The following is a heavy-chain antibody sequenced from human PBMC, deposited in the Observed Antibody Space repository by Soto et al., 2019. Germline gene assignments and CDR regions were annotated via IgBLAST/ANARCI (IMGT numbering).Heavy chain of an antibody. J-gene: IGHJ4*02. V-gene: IGHV1-46*01. CDR2: INPGPSSA. CDR1: NDSLSSHF. Sequence: ASVKVSCKASNDSLSSHFIHWVRQAPGEGLEWMGIINPGPSSASYSKEFQGRLTLTSDMPSRTVYMQLSNLRSDDTAVYYCAGASSRVSSVVAAYWGQGTLVTVPS. D-gene: IGHD2-15*01. CDR3: AGASSRVSSVVAAY.